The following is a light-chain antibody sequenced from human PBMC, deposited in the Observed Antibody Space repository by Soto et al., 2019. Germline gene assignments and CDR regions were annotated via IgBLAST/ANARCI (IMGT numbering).Light chain of an antibody. CDR3: QQYNNWPPL. J-gene: IGKJ1*01. CDR2: KAS. Sequence: DIQMTQSPTTLLASVGDRVTIPCAASQSISSWLAWYQQKPGKAPKLLIYKASSLESGVPSRFSGSGSGTEFTLTISSLQSEDFAVYYCQQYNNWPPLFGQGTKVDI. CDR1: QSISSW. V-gene: IGKV1-5*03.